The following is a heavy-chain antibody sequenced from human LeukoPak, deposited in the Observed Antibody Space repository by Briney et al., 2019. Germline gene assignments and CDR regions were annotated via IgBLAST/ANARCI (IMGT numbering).Heavy chain of an antibody. CDR1: GGSISSYY. D-gene: IGHD3-10*01. Sequence: PSETLSLTCTVSGGSISSYYWSWIRQPAGKGLEWIGRIYTSGSTNYNPSLKSRVTISVVTSKNQFSLKLSSVTAADTAVYYCARVSGSYSYYYYMDVWGKGTTVTVSS. V-gene: IGHV4-4*07. J-gene: IGHJ6*03. CDR2: IYTSGST. CDR3: ARVSGSYSYYYYMDV.